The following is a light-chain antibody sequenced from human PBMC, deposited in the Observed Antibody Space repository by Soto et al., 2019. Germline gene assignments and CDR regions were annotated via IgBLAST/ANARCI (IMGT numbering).Light chain of an antibody. CDR3: SSYAGINKGRV. CDR2: EVS. J-gene: IGLJ3*02. V-gene: IGLV2-8*01. CDR1: SSDVGGYNY. Sequence: QSALTQPPSASGSPGQSVTISCTGTSSDVGGYNYVSWYQQHPGKAPKLMIYEVSKRPSGVPDRFSGSKSGNTASLTVSGLQAEDEADYYCSSYAGINKGRVFGGGTKLTVL.